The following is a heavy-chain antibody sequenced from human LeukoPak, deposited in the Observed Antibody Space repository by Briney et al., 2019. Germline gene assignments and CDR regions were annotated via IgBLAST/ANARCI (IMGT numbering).Heavy chain of an antibody. D-gene: IGHD4-17*01. Sequence: GESLQIPCKGSGYSFTTYWFGWARQMPGKGLEWMGIIYPSDSDTTYSPSFQGQVTISADKSINTAYVQWSSLEASDTAMYYCARRITVTTGYYWFDTWGQGTLVTVSS. J-gene: IGHJ5*02. CDR3: ARRITVTTGYYWFDT. V-gene: IGHV5-51*01. CDR2: IYPSDSDT. CDR1: GYSFTTYW.